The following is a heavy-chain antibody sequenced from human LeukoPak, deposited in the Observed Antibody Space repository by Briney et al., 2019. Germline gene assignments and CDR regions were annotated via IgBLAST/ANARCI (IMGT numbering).Heavy chain of an antibody. Sequence: PSETLSLTCAVYGGSFSGYYWSWVRQPPGKGLEWVGEINHSGSTNYNPSLKSRVTISVDTSKNQFSLKLSSVTAADTAVYYCATGMTTVTTSANDYWGQGTLVTVSS. J-gene: IGHJ4*02. CDR3: ATGMTTVTTSANDY. D-gene: IGHD4-17*01. CDR1: GGSFSGYY. V-gene: IGHV4-34*01. CDR2: INHSGST.